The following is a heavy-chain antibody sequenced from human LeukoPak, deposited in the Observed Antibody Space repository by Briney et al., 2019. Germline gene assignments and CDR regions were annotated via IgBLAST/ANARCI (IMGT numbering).Heavy chain of an antibody. CDR1: GFTFSSYG. D-gene: IGHD1-26*01. Sequence: SGGSLRLSCAASGFTFSSYGMHWVRQAPGKGLEWVAFIRYDGSNKYYADSVKGRFTISRDNSKNTLYLQMNSLRAEDTAVYYCARDPEVGVGWFDPWGQGTLVTVSS. V-gene: IGHV3-30*02. CDR2: IRYDGSNK. J-gene: IGHJ5*02. CDR3: ARDPEVGVGWFDP.